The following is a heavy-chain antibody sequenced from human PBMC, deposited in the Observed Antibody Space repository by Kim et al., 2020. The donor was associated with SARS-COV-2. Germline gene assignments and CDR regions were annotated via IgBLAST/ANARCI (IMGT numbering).Heavy chain of an antibody. CDR1: GYTFTSYG. D-gene: IGHD3-22*01. V-gene: IGHV1-18*01. J-gene: IGHJ2*01. CDR3: ARLQRADTTYYYDSSGYYNPYWYFDL. CDR2: ISAYNGNT. Sequence: ASVKVSCKASGYTFTSYGISWVRQAPGQGLEWMGWISAYNGNTNYAQKLQGRVTMTTDTSTSTAYMELRSLRSDDTAVYYCARLQRADTTYYYDSSGYYNPYWYFDLWGRGTLVTVSS.